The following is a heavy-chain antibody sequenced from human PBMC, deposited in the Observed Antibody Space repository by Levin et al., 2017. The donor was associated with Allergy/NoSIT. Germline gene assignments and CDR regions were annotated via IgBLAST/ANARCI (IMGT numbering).Heavy chain of an antibody. CDR2: INPNSGGT. CDR3: ARGGRITIFGVVIISWYFDL. J-gene: IGHJ2*01. D-gene: IGHD3-3*01. V-gene: IGHV1-2*02. CDR1: GYTFTGYY. Sequence: ASVKVSCKASGYTFTGYYMHWVRQAPGQGLEWMGWINPNSGGTNYAQKFQGRVTMTRDTSISTAYMELSRLRSDDTAVYYCARGGRITIFGVVIISWYFDLWGRGTLVTVSS.